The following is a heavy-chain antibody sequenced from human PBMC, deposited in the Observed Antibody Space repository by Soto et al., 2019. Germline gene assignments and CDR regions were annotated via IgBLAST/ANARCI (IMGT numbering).Heavy chain of an antibody. Sequence: QVQLVQSGAEVKKPGSSVKVSCKASGGTFSSYAISWVRQAPGQGLEWMGGIIPIFGTANYAQKFQGRVTITADEAPSTDYLELSSMRSEDTAVYYCARDGGVYDYSPFDYWGQGTLVTVSS. CDR3: ARDGGVYDYSPFDY. CDR1: GGTFSSYA. J-gene: IGHJ4*02. V-gene: IGHV1-69*12. D-gene: IGHD4-4*01. CDR2: IIPIFGTA.